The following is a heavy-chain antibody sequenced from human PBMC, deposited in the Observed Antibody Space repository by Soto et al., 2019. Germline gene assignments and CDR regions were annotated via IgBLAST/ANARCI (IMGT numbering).Heavy chain of an antibody. J-gene: IGHJ4*02. CDR2: ISDGGGST. V-gene: IGHV3-23*01. Sequence: EVQLLESGGGLVQPGGYLRLSCAASGFAFSSYAMSWVRQAPGKGLEWVSSISDGGGSTNYVDSVRGRFTISRDRSKNTRYLHMNGLRAEDTAVYYCAKEYCGADCALDFWGQGTLVTVSS. CDR1: GFAFSSYA. CDR3: AKEYCGADCALDF. D-gene: IGHD2-21*02.